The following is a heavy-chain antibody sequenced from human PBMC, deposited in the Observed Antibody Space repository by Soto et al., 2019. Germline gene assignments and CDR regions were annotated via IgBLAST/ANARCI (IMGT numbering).Heavy chain of an antibody. CDR1: GFTFSTYS. D-gene: IGHD2-2*02. Sequence: EVQLVESGGGLVKPGGSLRLSCVGSGFTFSTYSINWVRQAPGKGLGWVSSISSRSDIYYADSVKGRFTISRDNAKNSVPLQMNSLRAEYTAVYYCAREYTAWPLAYGLDVWCQGTTVTVSS. V-gene: IGHV3-21*02. J-gene: IGHJ6*02. CDR2: ISSRSDI. CDR3: AREYTAWPLAYGLDV.